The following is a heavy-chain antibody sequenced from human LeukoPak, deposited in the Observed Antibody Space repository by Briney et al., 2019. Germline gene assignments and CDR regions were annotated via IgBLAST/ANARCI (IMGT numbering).Heavy chain of an antibody. CDR2: IYPGDSDT. Sequence: GECLKISCKGSGYSFTSYWIGWVRQMPGKGLEWMGIIYPGDSDTRYSPSFQGQVTISADKSISTAYLQWSSLKASDTAMYYCARRGYYDSSGPSDWYFDLWGRGTLVTVSS. D-gene: IGHD3-22*01. CDR1: GYSFTSYW. CDR3: ARRGYYDSSGPSDWYFDL. J-gene: IGHJ2*01. V-gene: IGHV5-51*01.